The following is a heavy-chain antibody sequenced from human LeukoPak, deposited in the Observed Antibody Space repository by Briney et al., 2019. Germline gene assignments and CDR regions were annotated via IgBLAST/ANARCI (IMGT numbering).Heavy chain of an antibody. Sequence: SETLSLTCAVYGGSFSGYYRSWIRQPPGKGLEWIGEINHSGSTNYNPSLKSRVTISVDTSKNQFSLKLSSVTAADTAVYYCARVSPRPDGSGSYYNVMNEYYFDYWGQGTLVTVSS. CDR3: ARVSPRPDGSGSYYNVMNEYYFDY. J-gene: IGHJ4*02. CDR1: GGSFSGYY. CDR2: INHSGST. D-gene: IGHD3-10*01. V-gene: IGHV4-34*01.